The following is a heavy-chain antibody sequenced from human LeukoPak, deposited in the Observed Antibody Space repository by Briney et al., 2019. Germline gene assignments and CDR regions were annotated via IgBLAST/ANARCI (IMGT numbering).Heavy chain of an antibody. J-gene: IGHJ4*02. D-gene: IGHD6-13*01. CDR1: GGTFSSYA. CDR3: ARGGYSSTQLEEYDY. V-gene: IGHV1-69*13. Sequence: ASVKVSCKASGGTFSSYAISWVRQAPGQGLEWMGGIIPILGTANYAQKFQGRVTITADESTSTAYMELSSLRSEDTAVYYCARGGYSSTQLEEYDYWGQGTLVTVSS. CDR2: IIPILGTA.